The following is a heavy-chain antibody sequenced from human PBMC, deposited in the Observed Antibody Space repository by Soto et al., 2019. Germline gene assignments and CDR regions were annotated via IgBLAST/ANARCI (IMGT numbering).Heavy chain of an antibody. CDR2: IYWDDDK. J-gene: IGHJ4*02. D-gene: IGHD3-10*01. CDR1: GLSLSTSGEG. V-gene: IGHV2-5*02. CDR3: AHSDYYGSASLDY. Sequence: QITLKESGPTLVKPTQTLTLTCTFSGLSLSTSGEGVAWIRQPPGKALEWLAIIYWDDDKRYRPSLKNRVTITKDTSRNQVVLTMTNMDPGDTATYYCAHSDYYGSASLDYWGQGTLVTVSS.